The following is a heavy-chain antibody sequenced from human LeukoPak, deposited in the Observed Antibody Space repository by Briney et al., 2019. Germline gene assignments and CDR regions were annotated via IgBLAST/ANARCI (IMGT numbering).Heavy chain of an antibody. CDR2: VHGSGST. J-gene: IGHJ4*02. D-gene: IGHD5-18*01. V-gene: IGHV4-4*07. CDR3: ARFTLAAMAYFDY. CDR1: GGSISNHH. Sequence: PSETLSLTCIVSGGSISNHHWSWIRQPAGKGLEYIGRVHGSGSTDYNPSLKSRVTISVDKSKNQFSLKLSSVTAADTAVYYCARFTLAAMAYFDYWGQGTLVTVSS.